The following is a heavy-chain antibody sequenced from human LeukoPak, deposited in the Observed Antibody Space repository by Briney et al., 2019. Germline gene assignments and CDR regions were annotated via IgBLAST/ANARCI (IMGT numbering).Heavy chain of an antibody. CDR2: IYTSGST. CDR1: GGSISSYY. CDR3: ASSQKGSGWFT. D-gene: IGHD6-19*01. J-gene: IGHJ5*02. Sequence: SETLSLTCTVSGGSISSYYWSWIRQPPGKGLEWIGYIYTSGSTNYNPSLKSRVTISVDTSKNQFSLKLSSVTAADTAVYHCASSQKGSGWFTWGQGTLVTVSS. V-gene: IGHV4-4*09.